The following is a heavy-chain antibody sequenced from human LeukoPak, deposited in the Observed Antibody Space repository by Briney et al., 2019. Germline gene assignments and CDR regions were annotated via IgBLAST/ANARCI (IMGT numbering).Heavy chain of an antibody. CDR1: GYTFTSYD. CDR3: ARVTMVRGVHGYYFDY. Sequence: GASVKVSCKASGYTFTSYDINWVRQATGQGLEWMGWMNPNSGNTGYAQKLQGRVTMTRNTSISTAYMELSSLRSEDTAVYYCARVTMVRGVHGYYFDYWGQGTLVTVSS. J-gene: IGHJ4*02. CDR2: MNPNSGNT. V-gene: IGHV1-8*01. D-gene: IGHD3-10*01.